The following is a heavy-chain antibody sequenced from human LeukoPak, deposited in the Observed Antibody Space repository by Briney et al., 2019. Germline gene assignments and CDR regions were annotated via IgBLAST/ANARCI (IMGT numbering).Heavy chain of an antibody. D-gene: IGHD3-3*01. Sequence: GRSLRLSCAASGFTFDDYAMHWVRQAPGKGLEWVSGISWNSGSIGYADSVKGRFTISRDNAKSSLYLQMNSLRAEDTALYYCAKDIKGGDFWSGYSSYYYYGMDVWGQGTTVTVSS. CDR1: GFTFDDYA. CDR3: AKDIKGGDFWSGYSSYYYYGMDV. CDR2: ISWNSGSI. J-gene: IGHJ6*02. V-gene: IGHV3-9*01.